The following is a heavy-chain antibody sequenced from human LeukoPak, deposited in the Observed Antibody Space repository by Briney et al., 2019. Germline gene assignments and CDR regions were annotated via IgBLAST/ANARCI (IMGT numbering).Heavy chain of an antibody. D-gene: IGHD2-15*01. V-gene: IGHV4-31*03. J-gene: IGHJ6*03. Sequence: PSETLSLTCTVSGGSISSGGYYWSWIRQHPGKGLEWIGYIYYSGSTYYNPSLKSRVTISVDTSKNQFSLKLSSVTAADTAVYYCARARRYCSGGSCYSRATYYYYYYMDVWGKGSTVTVSS. CDR3: ARARRYCSGGSCYSRATYYYYYYMDV. CDR1: GGSISSGGYY. CDR2: IYYSGST.